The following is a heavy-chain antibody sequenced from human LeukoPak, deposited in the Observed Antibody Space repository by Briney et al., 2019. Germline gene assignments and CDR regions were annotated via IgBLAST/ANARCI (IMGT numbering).Heavy chain of an antibody. D-gene: IGHD1-26*01. CDR1: GFSLRSSE. J-gene: IGHJ4*02. V-gene: IGHV3-23*01. CDR3: AKGHKGATYFDY. Sequence: PGGSLRLSCAASGFSLRSSEMNWVRQAPGRGLEWVSAISGSGGSTYYADSVKGRFTISRDNSKNTLYLQMNSLRAEDTAVYYCAKGHKGATYFDYWGQGTLVTVSS. CDR2: ISGSGGST.